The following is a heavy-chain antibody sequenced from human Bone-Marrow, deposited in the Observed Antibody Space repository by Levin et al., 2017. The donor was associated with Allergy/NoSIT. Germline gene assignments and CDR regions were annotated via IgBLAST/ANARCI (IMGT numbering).Heavy chain of an antibody. CDR1: GGSFSGYY. D-gene: IGHD3-10*01. J-gene: IGHJ4*02. V-gene: IGHV4-34*01. CDR3: ARGSTITMVRGDKGDFDY. CDR2: INHSGST. Sequence: SETLSLTCAVYGGSFSGYYWSWIRQPPGKGLEWIGEINHSGSTNYNPSLKSRVTISVDTSKNQFSRKLSSVTAADTAVYYCARGSTITMVRGDKGDFDYWGQGTLVTVSS.